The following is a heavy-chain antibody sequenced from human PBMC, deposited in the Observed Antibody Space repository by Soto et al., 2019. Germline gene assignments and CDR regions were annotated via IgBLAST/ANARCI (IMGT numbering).Heavy chain of an antibody. V-gene: IGHV4-61*01. Sequence: SETLSLACTVSGGSISSSSYFWGWIRQPPGKGLEWIGYIFYSGNTNYNPSLRSRVTISVDTSKNQFSLRLSSVTAADTAVYYCARDSGYGDPFDYWGQGTLVTVSS. CDR2: IFYSGNT. CDR3: ARDSGYGDPFDY. CDR1: GGSISSSSYF. D-gene: IGHD4-17*01. J-gene: IGHJ4*02.